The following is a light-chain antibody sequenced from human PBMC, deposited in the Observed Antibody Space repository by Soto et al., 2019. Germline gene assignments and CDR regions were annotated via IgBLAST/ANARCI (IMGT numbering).Light chain of an antibody. CDR1: SSDVGNYNL. CDR2: EDT. V-gene: IGLV2-23*01. J-gene: IGLJ1*01. Sequence: LTQPASVSGSPGQSITISCTGSSSDVGNYNLVSWYQQHPGKAPKLMIYEDTKWPSGVSNRFSGSKSGNTAYLTISGLQAEDEADYYCWSYAVGRTYVFGTGTKVTVL. CDR3: WSYAVGRTYV.